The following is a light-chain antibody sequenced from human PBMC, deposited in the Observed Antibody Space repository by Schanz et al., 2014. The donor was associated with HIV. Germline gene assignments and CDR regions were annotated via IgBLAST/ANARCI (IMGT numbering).Light chain of an antibody. CDR2: DVS. Sequence: QSALTQPASVSGSPGQSITISCPGTSSDLGAYNYLPWYQHHPGKAPKLMIYDVSNRPSGISNRFSGSKSGNTASLTVSGLQADDEADYYCGSYGGSDNMVFGGGTKLTVL. J-gene: IGLJ3*02. CDR1: SSDLGAYNY. CDR3: GSYGGSDNMV. V-gene: IGLV2-14*03.